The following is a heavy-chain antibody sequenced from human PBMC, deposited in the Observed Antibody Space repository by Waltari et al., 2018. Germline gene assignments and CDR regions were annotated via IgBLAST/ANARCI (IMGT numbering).Heavy chain of an antibody. D-gene: IGHD3-22*01. CDR2: IYFDGSNK. V-gene: IGHV3-33*01. Sequence: QVQLVESGGGVVQPGRSLRLSCAASGFTFSTYGMHWVRQAPGKGLEWGAFIYFDGSNKYYADSVKGRFTISRDNSKNTLYLQMNTLRAEDTAVYYCARGYYDSSGYYYYFDYWGQGTLVTVSS. J-gene: IGHJ4*02. CDR1: GFTFSTYG. CDR3: ARGYYDSSGYYYYFDY.